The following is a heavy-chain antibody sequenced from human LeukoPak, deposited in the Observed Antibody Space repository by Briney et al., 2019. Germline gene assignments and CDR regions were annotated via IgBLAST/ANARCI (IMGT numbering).Heavy chain of an antibody. D-gene: IGHD6-13*01. CDR1: GFTFSSYA. V-gene: IGHV3-30-3*01. CDR3: ASPTYSSSFYYYYGMDA. Sequence: GGSLRLSCAASGFTFSSYAMHWVRQAPGKGLEWVAVISYDGSNKYYEDSVKGRFTISRDNSKNTLYLQMNSLRAEDTAVYYCASPTYSSSFYYYYGMDAWGQGTTVTVSS. CDR2: ISYDGSNK. J-gene: IGHJ6*02.